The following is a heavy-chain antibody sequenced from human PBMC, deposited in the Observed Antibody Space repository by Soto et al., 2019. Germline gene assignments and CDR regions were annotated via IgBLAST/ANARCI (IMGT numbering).Heavy chain of an antibody. V-gene: IGHV2-5*02. CDR1: GFSLSSNGVG. Sequence: QITLWESGPALVRPTQTLTLTCTFSGFSLSSNGVGVGWIRQPPAKALEWLALIYWDDDHRYRPSLKTRLTITKDTSKNQVVLTMTKLDPVDTATYYCAREMYYSTYFDSWGQGTLVTVSS. D-gene: IGHD3-10*01. J-gene: IGHJ4*02. CDR2: IYWDDDH. CDR3: AREMYYSTYFDS.